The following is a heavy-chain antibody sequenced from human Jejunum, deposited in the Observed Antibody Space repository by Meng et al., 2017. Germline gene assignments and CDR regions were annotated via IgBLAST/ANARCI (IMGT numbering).Heavy chain of an antibody. Sequence: QVPLQASGAGVVGPSETLGLTCTVSGGSVSSGNYCWSWIRQPPGKGMEWIGDIYYSGSTNYNPSLKSRVTISVDTSKNQFSLKLSSVTAADTAVYYCARGGFFEAAAANLIDSWGQGTLVTVSS. CDR1: GGSVSSGNYC. J-gene: IGHJ4*02. D-gene: IGHD6-13*01. CDR2: IYYSGST. CDR3: ARGGFFEAAAANLIDS. V-gene: IGHV4-61*01.